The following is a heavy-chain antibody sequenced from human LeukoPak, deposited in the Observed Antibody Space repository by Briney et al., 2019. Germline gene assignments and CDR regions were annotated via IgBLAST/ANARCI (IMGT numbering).Heavy chain of an antibody. D-gene: IGHD3-22*01. CDR3: ARDPSDSSGYYYVEDAFDI. J-gene: IGHJ3*02. V-gene: IGHV1-2*06. Sequence: ASVKVSCKASGYTFTGYYMHWVRQAPGQGLEWMGRINPNSGGTNYAQKFQGRVTMTRDTSISTAYMELSRLRSDDTAVYYCARDPSDSSGYYYVEDAFDIWGQGTMVTVSS. CDR1: GYTFTGYY. CDR2: INPNSGGT.